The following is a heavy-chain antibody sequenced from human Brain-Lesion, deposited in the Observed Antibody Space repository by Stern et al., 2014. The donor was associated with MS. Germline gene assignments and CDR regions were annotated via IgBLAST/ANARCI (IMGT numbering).Heavy chain of an antibody. D-gene: IGHD2-15*01. V-gene: IGHV4-39*02. J-gene: IGHJ5*02. CDR1: GGSVSSTSYA. Sequence: QVQLQESGPGLVKPSETLSLTCTVAGGSVSSTSYAWAWIRQPPGKGLEWIGTIYYSGNTYYSPSLKSRLTISLDTSKNHFSHQLRSVTAADTAVYYCAGEEDIRYCSGGSCTGNWFDPWGQGTLVTVSS. CDR2: IYYSGNT. CDR3: AGEEDIRYCSGGSCTGNWFDP.